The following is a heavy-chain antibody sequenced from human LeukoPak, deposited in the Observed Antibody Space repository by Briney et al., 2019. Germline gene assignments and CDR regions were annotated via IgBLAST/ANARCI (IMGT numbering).Heavy chain of an antibody. D-gene: IGHD5-24*01. CDR3: ARRMATVTDAFDI. Sequence: SETLSLTCNVSGDSLTSHFWSWIRQTPGKGLKWIGYVFHSGTTNYSPSLKSRVTISLDTSKKQFYLRLASVTAADTAVYYRARRMATVTDAFDIWGRGTMVSVSS. CDR1: GDSLTSHF. J-gene: IGHJ3*02. CDR2: VFHSGTT. V-gene: IGHV4-59*08.